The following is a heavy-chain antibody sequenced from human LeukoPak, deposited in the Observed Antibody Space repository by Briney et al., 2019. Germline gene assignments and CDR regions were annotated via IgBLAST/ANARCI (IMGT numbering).Heavy chain of an antibody. CDR1: GFTFSSYE. V-gene: IGHV3-48*03. CDR2: ISSSGSTI. CDR3: AYSTVLTRGYY. D-gene: IGHD4-23*01. Sequence: GGSLRLSCAASGFTFSSYEMNWVRQAPGKGLEWVSYISSSGSTIYYADSVKGRFTISRDNAKNSLYLQMNSLRAEDTAVYYCAYSTVLTRGYYWGQGTLVTVSS. J-gene: IGHJ4*02.